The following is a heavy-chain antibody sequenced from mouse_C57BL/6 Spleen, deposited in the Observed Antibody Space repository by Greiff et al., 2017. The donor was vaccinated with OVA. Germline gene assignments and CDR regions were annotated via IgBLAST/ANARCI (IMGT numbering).Heavy chain of an antibody. CDR3: ARIGSSHWYFDV. Sequence: VQLQQSGAELARPGASVKMSCKASGYTFTSYTMHWVKQRPGQGLEWIGYINPSSGYTKYNQKFKDKATLTADKSSSTAYMQLSSLTSEDSAVYYCARIGSSHWYFDVWGTGTTVTVSS. V-gene: IGHV1-4*01. D-gene: IGHD1-1*01. CDR1: GYTFTSYT. J-gene: IGHJ1*03. CDR2: INPSSGYT.